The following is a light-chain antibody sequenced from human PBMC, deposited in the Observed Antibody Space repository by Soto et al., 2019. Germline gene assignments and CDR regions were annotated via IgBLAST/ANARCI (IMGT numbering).Light chain of an antibody. Sequence: DIQMTQSPSTLSASVGDRVTITCRASQSISSRLAWYQQKPGKVPKLLIYKASSLESGVPSRFSGSGSGTEYPLTISSLQTDDFATDYCQQYDSYSWTFGQGTKVEI. J-gene: IGKJ1*01. V-gene: IGKV1-5*03. CDR3: QQYDSYSWT. CDR2: KAS. CDR1: QSISSR.